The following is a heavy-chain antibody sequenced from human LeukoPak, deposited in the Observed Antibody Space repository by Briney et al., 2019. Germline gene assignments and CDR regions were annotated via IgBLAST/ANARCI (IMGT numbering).Heavy chain of an antibody. D-gene: IGHD3-22*01. CDR3: AKDRLASGYSGFDF. Sequence: GGSLRLSCAASGFTFSDFAMTWVRQAPGKGLEWVSTLLRRGGRAYYAGSVKGRFTISRDDSKDTLYLQMNSLRAEDTAMYYCAKDRLASGYSGFDFWGQGTRVTVSS. CDR1: GFTFSDFA. CDR2: LLRRGGRA. J-gene: IGHJ4*02. V-gene: IGHV3-23*01.